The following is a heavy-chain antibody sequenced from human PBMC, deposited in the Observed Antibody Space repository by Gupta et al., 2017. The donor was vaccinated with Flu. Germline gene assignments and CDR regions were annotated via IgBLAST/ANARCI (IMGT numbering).Heavy chain of an antibody. J-gene: IGHJ3*02. Sequence: VQVVESGGDLVEPGGSLRLSCAVSGFTVSSHYMSWVRQAPGKGLEWVSVIYTGGNTDYADSVKGRFTISRHNYENTLYLQMNSLRTEDTAVYYCARKYDYGSGIYAFDIWGQGTMVTVSS. CDR2: IYTGGNT. CDR1: GFTVSSHY. V-gene: IGHV3-53*04. CDR3: ARKYDYGSGIYAFDI. D-gene: IGHD3-10*01.